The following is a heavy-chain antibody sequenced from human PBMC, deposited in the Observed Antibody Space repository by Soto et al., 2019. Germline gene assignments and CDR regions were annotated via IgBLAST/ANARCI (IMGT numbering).Heavy chain of an antibody. V-gene: IGHV1-69*06. CDR3: ARGGSLSTSWYWGDGLDS. Sequence: QVQLEQSGSEVKKSGSSVKVSCKASGYSFSSHAITWVRQAPGQGLEWMGGIIPVFGTPSYAQKFQGRVTISADKSTNTSYLELRSLRSEDTAVYYCARGGSLSTSWYWGDGLDSWGQGTQVTGSS. CDR1: GYSFSSHA. J-gene: IGHJ4*02. D-gene: IGHD6-13*01. CDR2: IIPVFGTP.